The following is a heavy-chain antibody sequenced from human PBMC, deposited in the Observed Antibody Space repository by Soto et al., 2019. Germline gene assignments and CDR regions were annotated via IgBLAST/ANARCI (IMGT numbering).Heavy chain of an antibody. V-gene: IGHV4-61*01. Sequence: TLSLTCTASSGSVRSGNYHWSWIRQPPGKGLEWIGHVYRSGATNYNPSLNRRATISVDTSKNQFSLKLSSVTAADTAVYYCARFGTGTTALNWFDPWGQGTLVTVSS. CDR2: VYRSGAT. CDR3: ARFGTGTTALNWFDP. J-gene: IGHJ5*02. CDR1: SGSVRSGNYH. D-gene: IGHD1-7*01.